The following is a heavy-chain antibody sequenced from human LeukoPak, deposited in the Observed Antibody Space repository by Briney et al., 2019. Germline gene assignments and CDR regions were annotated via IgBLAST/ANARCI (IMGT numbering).Heavy chain of an antibody. CDR3: AGLGYCSGGSCLYFDY. D-gene: IGHD2-15*01. J-gene: IGHJ4*02. V-gene: IGHV4-59*05. CDR2: IYYSGST. Sequence: SETLSLTCIVSGGSISSYYWSWIRQPPGKGLEWIGSIYYSGSTYYNPSLKSRVTISVDTSKNQFSLKLSSVTAADTAVYYCAGLGYCSGGSCLYFDYWGQGTLVTVSS. CDR1: GGSISSYY.